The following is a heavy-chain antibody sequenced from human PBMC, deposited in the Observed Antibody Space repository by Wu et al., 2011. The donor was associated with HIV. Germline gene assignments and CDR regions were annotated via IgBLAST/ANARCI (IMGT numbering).Heavy chain of an antibody. V-gene: IGHV1-46*01. CDR1: GYTFTSYY. CDR2: INPSGGST. D-gene: IGHD3-10*01. J-gene: IGHJ4*02. Sequence: QVQLVQSGAEVKKPGASVKVSCKASGYTFTSYYMHWVRQAPGQGLEWMGIINPSGGSTTYAQKFQGRVTMTRDTSTSTVYMELSSLRSEDTAVYYCALRTRAGSGSDYWGQGTLVTVSS. CDR3: ALRTRAGSGSDY.